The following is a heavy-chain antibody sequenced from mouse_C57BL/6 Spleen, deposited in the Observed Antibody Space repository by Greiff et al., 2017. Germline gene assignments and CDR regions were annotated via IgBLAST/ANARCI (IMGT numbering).Heavy chain of an antibody. J-gene: IGHJ2*01. Sequence: QVQLQQPGAELVMPGASVKLSCKASGYTFTSYWMHWVKQRPGQGLEWIGEIDPSDSYTNYNQKFKGKSTLTVDKSSSTAYMQLSSLTSEDSAVYYCARLYPRDSWGQGTTLTVSS. CDR2: IDPSDSYT. CDR3: ARLYPRDS. D-gene: IGHD2-1*01. CDR1: GYTFTSYW. V-gene: IGHV1-69*01.